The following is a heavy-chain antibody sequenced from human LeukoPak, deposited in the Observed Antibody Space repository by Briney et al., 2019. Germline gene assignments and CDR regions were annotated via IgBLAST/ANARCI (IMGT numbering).Heavy chain of an antibody. CDR3: AKGSSVISDAFDI. CDR1: GFTFSDYY. Sequence: GGSLRLSCAASGFTFSDYYMSWIRQAPGKGLEWVSYISSSGSTIYYADSVKGRFTISRDNSKNTLYLQMNSLRAEDTAVYYCAKGSSVISDAFDIWGQGTMVTVSS. D-gene: IGHD3-10*01. J-gene: IGHJ3*02. V-gene: IGHV3-11*01. CDR2: ISSSGSTI.